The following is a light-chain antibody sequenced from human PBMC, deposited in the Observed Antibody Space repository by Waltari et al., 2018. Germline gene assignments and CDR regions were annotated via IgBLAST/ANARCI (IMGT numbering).Light chain of an antibody. Sequence: EILMTQSPATLSVSPGERVPLSCRASQSVSSNLAWYQQIPGQAPRLLIYGASTRASGIPARFSGSGSGTEFTLTISSLQSEDFAVYYCQQYNNWPPPYTFGQGTKLEIK. CDR3: QQYNNWPPPYT. CDR2: GAS. J-gene: IGKJ2*01. CDR1: QSVSSN. V-gene: IGKV3-15*01.